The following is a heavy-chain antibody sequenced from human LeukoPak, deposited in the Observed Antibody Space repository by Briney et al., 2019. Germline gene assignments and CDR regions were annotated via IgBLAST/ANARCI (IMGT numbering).Heavy chain of an antibody. CDR2: INPSGGST. CDR1: RYTFTNYY. V-gene: IGHV1-46*01. CDR3: ARAQYSDYVLHNWFDS. D-gene: IGHD5-12*01. J-gene: IGHJ5*01. Sequence: GASVKVSCKASRYTFTNYYIHWVRQAPGQGLEWMGIINPSGGSTSYAQKFQGRVTITADKSTSTAYMELSSLRSEDTAVYYCARAQYSDYVLHNWFDSWGQGTLVTVSS.